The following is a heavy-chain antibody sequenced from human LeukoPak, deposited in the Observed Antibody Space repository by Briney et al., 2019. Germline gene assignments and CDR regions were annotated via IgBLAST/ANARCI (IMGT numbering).Heavy chain of an antibody. Sequence: GGSLRLSXAASGFTFSDYYMSWIRQAPGKGLEWVSYISSSGSTIYYADSVNGQFTISRDNAKNSLYLQMNSLRAEDTAVYYCARDDLSANPDYWGQGTLVTVSS. CDR3: ARDDLSANPDY. D-gene: IGHD4/OR15-4a*01. CDR1: GFTFSDYY. CDR2: ISSSGSTI. V-gene: IGHV3-11*04. J-gene: IGHJ4*02.